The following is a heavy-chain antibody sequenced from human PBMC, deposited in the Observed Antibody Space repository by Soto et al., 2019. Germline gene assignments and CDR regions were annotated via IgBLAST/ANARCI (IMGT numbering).Heavy chain of an antibody. D-gene: IGHD2-2*01. CDR1: GYTFTSYY. V-gene: IGHV1-46*01. Sequence: QVSLVQSGAEGKKPGASVKVSCKASGYTFTSYYVHWVRQAPGQGLEWMGIINPSGATTTYAQNFQGRVARTRDTSTSTVYMELSSLRSEDTAVYYCARRDCFSSSCYFKYWGQGTLVTVSS. CDR2: INPSGATT. CDR3: ARRDCFSSSCYFKY. J-gene: IGHJ4*02.